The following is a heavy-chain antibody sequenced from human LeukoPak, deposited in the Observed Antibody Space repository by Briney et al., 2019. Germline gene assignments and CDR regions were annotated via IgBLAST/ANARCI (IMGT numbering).Heavy chain of an antibody. CDR1: GFIFSSYG. D-gene: IGHD3-10*01. J-gene: IGHJ4*02. Sequence: GGSLRLSCAASGFIFSSYGMHWVRQAPGKGLEWVAFIRYDGSIKYNADSVKGRFTISRDHSKTTLYLQMNSMRAEDTAVYYCAKDRVLLWFGDAGFDYWGQGTLVTVSS. CDR2: IRYDGSIK. CDR3: AKDRVLLWFGDAGFDY. V-gene: IGHV3-30*02.